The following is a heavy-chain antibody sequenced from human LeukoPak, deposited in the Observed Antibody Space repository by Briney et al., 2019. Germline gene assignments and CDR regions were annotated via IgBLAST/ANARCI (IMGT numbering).Heavy chain of an antibody. Sequence: GGSLRLSCAASGFTFSSYAMSWVRQAPGKGLEWVSAISGSGGSTYYADSVKGRFTISRDNSKNTLYLQMNSLRAEDTAVYYCAKWENYDFWSGYYYYYMDVWGKGTTVTVSS. CDR2: ISGSGGST. CDR3: AKWENYDFWSGYYYYYMDV. D-gene: IGHD3-3*01. CDR1: GFTFSSYA. J-gene: IGHJ6*03. V-gene: IGHV3-23*01.